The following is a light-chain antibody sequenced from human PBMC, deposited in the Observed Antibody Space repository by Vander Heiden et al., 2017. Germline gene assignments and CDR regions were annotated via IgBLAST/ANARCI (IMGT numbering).Light chain of an antibody. J-gene: IGKJ4*01. CDR3: QQYDTWPPLT. V-gene: IGKV3-15*01. CDR2: GAS. CDR1: QSVRSN. Sequence: IALTQSPVTLSLSPGERATLSCRASQSVRSNLAWYQQRPGQAPRRLIYGASTRATGIPARFSGSGSGIEFTLTISSLQSEDFAVYFCQQYDTWPPLTFGGGTRVEV.